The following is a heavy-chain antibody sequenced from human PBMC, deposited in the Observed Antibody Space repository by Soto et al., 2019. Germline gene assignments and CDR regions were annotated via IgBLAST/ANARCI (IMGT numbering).Heavy chain of an antibody. CDR1: GVTFTTNA. J-gene: IGHJ3*01. V-gene: IGHV3-23*01. CDR3: VKDASGWKSRGSFHL. CDR2: ISGDDGSG. Sequence: GGSLRRSCVASGVTFTTNAMDWVRQAPGKGPEWVSFISGDDGSGNYADSVKGRFTISRDNSKNTLYLQMNSLRAEDTAIYYCVKDASGWKSRGSFHLWGRGTMVTLSS. D-gene: IGHD6-19*01.